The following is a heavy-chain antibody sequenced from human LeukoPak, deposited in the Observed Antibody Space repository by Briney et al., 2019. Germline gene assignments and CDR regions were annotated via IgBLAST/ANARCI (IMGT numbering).Heavy chain of an antibody. J-gene: IGHJ4*02. CDR3: VRLGSGSNY. CDR2: INHSGST. Sequence: SETLSLTCAVYGGSFSGYYWSWIRQPPGKGLEWIGEINHSGSTNYNPSLKSRVTISVDTSKNQFSLKLSSVTAADTAVYYCVRLGSGSNYWGQGTLVTVSS. V-gene: IGHV4-34*01. D-gene: IGHD3-10*01. CDR1: GGSFSGYY.